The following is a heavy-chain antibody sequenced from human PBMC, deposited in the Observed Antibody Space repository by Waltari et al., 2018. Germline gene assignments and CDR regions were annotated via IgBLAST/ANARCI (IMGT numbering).Heavy chain of an antibody. J-gene: IGHJ3*01. Sequence: QLQLQESGPGLVKPSETLSLTCSVSGGSITSTRHYWGWIRQPPGQGLEWIGTMSYNGATYSSPSLKSRVTISRDTSKNQLSLKLGSVTAADTAVYYCATYLGASLGTAAFDVWGQGTMVTVSS. CDR1: GGSITSTRHY. CDR3: ATYLGASLGTAAFDV. V-gene: IGHV4-39*01. CDR2: MSYNGAT. D-gene: IGHD1-1*01.